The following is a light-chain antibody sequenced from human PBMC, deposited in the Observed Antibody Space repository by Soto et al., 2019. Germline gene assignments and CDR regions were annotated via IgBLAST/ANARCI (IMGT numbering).Light chain of an antibody. J-gene: IGKJ1*01. CDR1: QGIGTY. Sequence: DIQMTQSPASLSASVVERVTVTCRASQGIGTYLVWYQQKSGKAPTVLIYASSTLQTGVPSRFSGSGSGTDFSLTISSLHPEDVATYYCQQVDSYPRTFGQGTKVDIK. CDR2: ASS. V-gene: IGKV1-9*01. CDR3: QQVDSYPRT.